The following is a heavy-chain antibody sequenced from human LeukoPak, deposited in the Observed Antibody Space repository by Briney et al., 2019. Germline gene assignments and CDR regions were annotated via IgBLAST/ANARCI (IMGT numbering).Heavy chain of an antibody. D-gene: IGHD1-26*01. CDR3: ARDIAGATKGGWFDT. CDR2: MNPNSGNT. J-gene: IGHJ5*02. CDR1: GYTFTNYD. V-gene: IGHV1-8*01. Sequence: ASVNVSCKASGYTFTNYDINWVRQATAQGLEWMGWMNPNSGNTGYAQKFQGRVTMTRNTSISTAYMELSSLRSEDTALYYCARDIAGATKGGWFDTWGQGTPVTVSS.